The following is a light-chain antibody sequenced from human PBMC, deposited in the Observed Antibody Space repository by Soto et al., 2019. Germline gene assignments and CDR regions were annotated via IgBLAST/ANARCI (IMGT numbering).Light chain of an antibody. CDR3: QQYNAWPPWT. Sequence: EIVMTQSPATLSVSPGERATLSCRASQSVSSNLAWYQQKPGQAPRLLIYGASTRATGIPARFSGSGSGTEFTLTINSLQSEDFAIYYCQQYNAWPPWTFGQGTKVEVK. CDR2: GAS. J-gene: IGKJ1*01. V-gene: IGKV3-15*01. CDR1: QSVSSN.